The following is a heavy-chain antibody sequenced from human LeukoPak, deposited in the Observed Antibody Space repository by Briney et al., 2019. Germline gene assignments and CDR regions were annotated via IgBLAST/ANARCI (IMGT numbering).Heavy chain of an antibody. D-gene: IGHD3-22*01. J-gene: IGHJ4*02. CDR2: ISSSSSTI. CDR3: ARDGGYYYDSSGRAFDY. CDR1: GFTFSSYS. Sequence: GGSLRLTCAASGFTFSSYSMNWVRQAPGKGLEWVSYISSSSSTIYYADSVKGRFTISRDNAKNSLYLQMNSLRAEDTAVYYCARDGGYYYDSSGRAFDYWGQGTLVTVSS. V-gene: IGHV3-48*01.